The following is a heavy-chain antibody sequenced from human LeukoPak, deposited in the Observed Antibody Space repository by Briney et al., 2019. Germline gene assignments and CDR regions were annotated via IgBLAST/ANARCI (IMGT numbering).Heavy chain of an antibody. Sequence: SVKVSCKASGGTFSSYAISWVRQAPAQGLEWMGGIIPIFGTANYAQKFQGRVTITADKSTSTAYMELSSLRSEDTAVYYCARISLGYCSSTSWYAAVYYYGMDVWGKATTVTVSS. V-gene: IGHV1-69*06. CDR1: GGTFSSYA. D-gene: IGHD2-2*01. CDR2: IIPIFGTA. CDR3: ARISLGYCSSTSWYAAVYYYGMDV. J-gene: IGHJ6*04.